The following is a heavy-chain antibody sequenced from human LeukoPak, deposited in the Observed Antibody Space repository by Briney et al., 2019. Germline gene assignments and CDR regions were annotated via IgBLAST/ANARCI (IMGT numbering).Heavy chain of an antibody. CDR2: ISPYNGNT. V-gene: IGHV1-18*04. D-gene: IGHD1-20*01. Sequence: ASVKVSCKASGYTFTGYYMHWVRQAPGQGLEWMGPISPYNGNTKYAQKLQGRVTMTTDTSTSTAYMELRSLRSDDTAVYYCARASTHRYNWKSGQLNDAFDIWGQGTMVTVSS. J-gene: IGHJ3*02. CDR3: ARASTHRYNWKSGQLNDAFDI. CDR1: GYTFTGYY.